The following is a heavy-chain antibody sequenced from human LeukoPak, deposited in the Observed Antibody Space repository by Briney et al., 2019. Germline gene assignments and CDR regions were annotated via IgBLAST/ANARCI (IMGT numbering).Heavy chain of an antibody. CDR2: IYPGDSDT. CDR1: GYSFTSYW. Sequence: GESLKISCRGSGYSFTSYWIGWVRQMPGKGLEWMGIIYPGDSDTRYSPSFQGQVTISADKSISTAYLQWSSLKASDTAMYYCARQCSGGSCYFGGWFDPWGQGTLVTVSS. J-gene: IGHJ5*02. CDR3: ARQCSGGSCYFGGWFDP. D-gene: IGHD2-15*01. V-gene: IGHV5-51*01.